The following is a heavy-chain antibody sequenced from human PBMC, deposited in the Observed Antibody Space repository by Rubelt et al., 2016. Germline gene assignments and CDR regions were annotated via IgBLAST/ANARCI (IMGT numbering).Heavy chain of an antibody. D-gene: IGHD7-27*01. CDR3: TKDGDVGNPFDI. J-gene: IGHJ3*02. CDR1: GFTFSSYA. CDR2: LSSTGRYK. V-gene: IGHV3-21*01. Sequence: VWSWGGLIQAGGSLRLSCAASGFTFSSYAMSWVRQGPGKGLEWVSSLSSTGRYKYYVDSVKGRFTISRDNARNSVYLQMSSLRADDTAVYYCTKDGDVGNPFDIWGQGTMVTVS.